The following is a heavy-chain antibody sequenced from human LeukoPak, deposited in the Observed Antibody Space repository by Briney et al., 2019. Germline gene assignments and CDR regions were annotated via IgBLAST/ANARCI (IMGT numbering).Heavy chain of an antibody. V-gene: IGHV4-59*01. Sequence: SETLSLTCTVSGGSISSYYWSWIRQPPGKGLEWIGYIYYSGSTNYNPSLKSRVTISVDTSKNQFSLKLSSVTAADTAVYYCARAARYSNFPGYYYYGMDVWGLGTTVTVSS. D-gene: IGHD4-11*01. J-gene: IGHJ6*02. CDR1: GGSISSYY. CDR3: ARAARYSNFPGYYYYGMDV. CDR2: IYYSGST.